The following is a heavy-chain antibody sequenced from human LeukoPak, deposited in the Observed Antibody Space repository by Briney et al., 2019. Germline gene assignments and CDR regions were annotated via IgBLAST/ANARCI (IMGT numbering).Heavy chain of an antibody. CDR3: AMNGLSGISFYT. D-gene: IGHD4-23*01. V-gene: IGHV4-34*01. CDR1: GGSLNGLY. CDR2: GSDIGGT. Sequence: SQTLSLTCAVYGGSLNGLYWSWIRQSPGKGLEWVGEGSDIGGTKFDPSLKRRVSISADTSKNQFSLRLTSMTAADTAVYYCAMNGLSGISFYTCGQKTLGTVSS. J-gene: IGHJ5*02.